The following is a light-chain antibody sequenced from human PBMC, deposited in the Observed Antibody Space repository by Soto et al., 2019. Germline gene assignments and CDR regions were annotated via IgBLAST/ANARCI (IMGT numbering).Light chain of an antibody. CDR3: QQADSFPLT. V-gene: IGKV1-12*01. CDR1: QGIGSR. J-gene: IGKJ4*01. Sequence: DIQMTQSPSSVSASVGDRVTITCRASQGIGSRLAWYQQTPGKALKVLIYGASTLQSGVPSRFRGSGSGTHFTLTISSLQPEDFATYYCQQADSFPLTFGGGTKVEIK. CDR2: GAS.